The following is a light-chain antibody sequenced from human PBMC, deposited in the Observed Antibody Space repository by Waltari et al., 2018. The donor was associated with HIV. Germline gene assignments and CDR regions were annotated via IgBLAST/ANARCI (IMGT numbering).Light chain of an antibody. J-gene: IGKJ2*01. CDR2: GTS. CDR1: KNVNRDY. Sequence: VLTQSPGSLSLSPGDSVSLSFRASKNVNRDYLAWYQQRRGQPPTLLVSGTSVRAPGVPDRFSGSGSGTVFTLTINRLEPEDFTTYLCQQFDDWEYTFGQGTHL. V-gene: IGKV3-20*01. CDR3: QQFDDWEYT.